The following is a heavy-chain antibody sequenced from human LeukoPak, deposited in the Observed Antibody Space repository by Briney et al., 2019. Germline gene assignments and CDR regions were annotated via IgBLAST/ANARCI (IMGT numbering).Heavy chain of an antibody. CDR3: ARRRGDFWSDYYAFDY. J-gene: IGHJ4*02. D-gene: IGHD3-3*01. CDR2: IYYSGST. V-gene: IGHV4-59*08. CDR1: GGSISSYY. Sequence: SETLSLTCTVSGGSISSYYWSWIRQPPGKGLEWIGYIYYSGSTNYNPSLTGRLTISLDTSKNQFSLKLSSVTAADTAVYYCARRRGDFWSDYYAFDYWGQGTLVTVS.